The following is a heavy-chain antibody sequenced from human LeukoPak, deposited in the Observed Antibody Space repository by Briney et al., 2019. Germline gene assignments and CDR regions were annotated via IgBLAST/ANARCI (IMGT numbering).Heavy chain of an antibody. CDR1: GFTFSSYT. CDR2: ISGSSYYI. CDR3: ARRKDVVVVPGTVGYYLDV. Sequence: PGGSLRLSCAASGFTFSSYTMNWVRQAPGMGLEWVSSISGSSYYIYYADSVRGRFTVSRDNAKNSLYLQMNGLRAEDTAVYYCARRKDVVVVPGTVGYYLDVWGKGTTVTVSS. D-gene: IGHD2-2*01. J-gene: IGHJ6*03. V-gene: IGHV3-21*01.